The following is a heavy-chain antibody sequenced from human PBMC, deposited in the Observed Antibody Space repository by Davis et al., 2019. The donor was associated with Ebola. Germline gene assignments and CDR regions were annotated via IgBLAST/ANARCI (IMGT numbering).Heavy chain of an antibody. J-gene: IGHJ5*02. D-gene: IGHD3-22*01. V-gene: IGHV3-23*01. CDR2: ISGSGGST. CDR1: GFTFSSYA. Sequence: PGGSLRLSCAASGFTFSSYAMSWVRQAPGKGLEWVSAISGSGGSTYYADSVKGRFTISRDNSKNTLYLQMNSLRAEDTAVYYCAKEYYYDSSGYGWFDPWGQGTLVTVSS. CDR3: AKEYYYDSSGYGWFDP.